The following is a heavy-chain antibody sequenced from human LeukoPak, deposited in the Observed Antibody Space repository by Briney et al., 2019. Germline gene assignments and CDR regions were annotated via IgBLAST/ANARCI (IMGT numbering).Heavy chain of an antibody. J-gene: IGHJ6*03. Sequence: GGSLSLSCAASGFTFSNYNMRWIRQAPGKGLEWVSSISRSGSTKYYADSVKGRFTISSDNTKNSLFLQMNSLRAEHTAVYYCARVLRYCSGGNCYSGGLGYMDVWGKGTTVTISS. CDR2: ISRSGSTK. CDR1: GFTFSNYN. D-gene: IGHD2-15*01. CDR3: ARVLRYCSGGNCYSGGLGYMDV. V-gene: IGHV3-11*01.